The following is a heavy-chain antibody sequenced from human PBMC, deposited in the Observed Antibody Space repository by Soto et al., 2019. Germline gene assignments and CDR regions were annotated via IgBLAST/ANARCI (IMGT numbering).Heavy chain of an antibody. V-gene: IGHV3-7*03. CDR3: AKGGRPTSGYLKDYFHH. CDR2: IKQNGSGK. Sequence: GGSLRLSCAASGFTFSSYWMSWVRQAPGKGLEWVANIKQNGSGKYDADSVKGRFTISRYNSKNSLYLQMNSLRAEDTAVYYFAKGGRPTSGYLKDYFHHWGQGTLVTV. D-gene: IGHD3-22*01. CDR1: GFTFSSYW. J-gene: IGHJ1*01.